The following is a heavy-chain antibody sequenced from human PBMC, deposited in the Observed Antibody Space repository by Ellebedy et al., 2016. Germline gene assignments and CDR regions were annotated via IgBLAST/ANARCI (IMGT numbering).Heavy chain of an antibody. Sequence: GGSLRLSXAASGFTFSNYWMNWVRQAPGKGLEWVANIKEDGSEKAYLDSVKGRFTISRDNAKNSLDLQMNSLRAEDTAVYYCASIHTSSWYSRGYWGQGTLVTVSS. V-gene: IGHV3-7*01. D-gene: IGHD6-13*01. CDR1: GFTFSNYW. CDR2: IKEDGSEK. CDR3: ASIHTSSWYSRGY. J-gene: IGHJ4*02.